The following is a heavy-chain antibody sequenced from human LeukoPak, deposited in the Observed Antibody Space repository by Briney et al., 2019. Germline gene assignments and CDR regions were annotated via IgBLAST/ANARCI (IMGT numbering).Heavy chain of an antibody. CDR1: GGSTSSDAYF. CDR3: ARTSIATRHFDY. D-gene: IGHD6-6*01. V-gene: IGHV4-31*03. J-gene: IGHJ4*02. CDR2: IYYSGST. Sequence: SETLSLTCTVSGGSTSSDAYFWSWIRQHPGKGLEWIGYIYYSGSTYYNPSLKSRVTISVDTSKNQFSLKLSSVTAADTAVYYCARTSIATRHFDYWGQGTLVTVSS.